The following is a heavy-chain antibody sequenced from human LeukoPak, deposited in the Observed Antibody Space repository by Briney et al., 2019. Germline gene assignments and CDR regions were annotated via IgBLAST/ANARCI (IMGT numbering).Heavy chain of an antibody. Sequence: SETLSLTCTVSGGSISSSSYYWGWIRQPPGKGLEWIGSIYYSGSTYYNPSLKSRVTISVDTSKNQFSLKLSSVTAADTAVYYCASFLPAKGAAAGTDFDYYYYGMDVWGQGTTVTVSS. J-gene: IGHJ6*02. CDR2: IYYSGST. V-gene: IGHV4-39*01. D-gene: IGHD6-13*01. CDR3: ASFLPAKGAAAGTDFDYYYYGMDV. CDR1: GGSISSSSYY.